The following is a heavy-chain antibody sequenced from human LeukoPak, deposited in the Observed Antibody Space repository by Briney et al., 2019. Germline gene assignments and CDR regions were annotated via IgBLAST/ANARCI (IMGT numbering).Heavy chain of an antibody. D-gene: IGHD6-19*01. CDR3: ARELGLGIAVAGLYYYYGMDV. J-gene: IGHJ6*02. Sequence: GGSLRLSCAASGFTFSSYSMNWVRQAPGKGLEWVSYISSSSSTIYYADSVKGRFTISRDNAKNSLYLQMNSLRAEDTAVYYCARELGLGIAVAGLYYYYGMDVWGQGTTVTVSS. CDR1: GFTFSSYS. V-gene: IGHV3-48*04. CDR2: ISSSSSTI.